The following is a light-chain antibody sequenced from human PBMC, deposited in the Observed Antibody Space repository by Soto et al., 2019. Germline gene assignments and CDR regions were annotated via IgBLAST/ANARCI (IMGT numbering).Light chain of an antibody. CDR3: QQYNNWPRT. CDR1: QSVGSS. V-gene: IGKV3D-15*01. Sequence: EILMTQSPATLSVSPGEGATLSCRASQSVGSSLAWYQQKPGQTPRLLIYGASNRTTGIPDRFSGSGSGTDFTLTISRLEPEDFAVYYCQQYNNWPRTFGQGTKVDIK. J-gene: IGKJ1*01. CDR2: GAS.